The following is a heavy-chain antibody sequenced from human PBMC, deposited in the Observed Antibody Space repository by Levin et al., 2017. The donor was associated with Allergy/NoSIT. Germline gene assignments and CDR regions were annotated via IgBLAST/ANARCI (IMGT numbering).Heavy chain of an antibody. CDR2: ISWNSGTT. CDR1: GFTFGDYA. D-gene: IGHD3-22*01. V-gene: IGHV3-9*01. J-gene: IGHJ4*02. Sequence: SCTGSGFTFGDYAMHWVRQAPGKGLEWVSSISWNSGTTGYVDSVKGRFAISRDNVKNSLFLQMNSLRAEDTAFYYCAKADYYPYYIEYWGQGTLVAVSS. CDR3: AKADYYPYYIEY.